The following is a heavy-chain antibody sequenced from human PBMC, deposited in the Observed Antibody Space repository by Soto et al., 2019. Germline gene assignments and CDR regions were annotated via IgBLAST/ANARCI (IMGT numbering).Heavy chain of an antibody. Sequence: EVQLLESGGGLVQPGGSLRLSCAASGFTFSSYAMKWVRQAPGKGLEWVSLIGESGTPTYYADSVKGRFTISRDNSGNTLFLELYSLRAEDTAVYYCARDIPGVSYYGMDVWGQGTTVTVSS. CDR3: ARDIPGVSYYGMDV. CDR1: GFTFSSYA. V-gene: IGHV3-23*01. D-gene: IGHD2-2*01. J-gene: IGHJ6*02. CDR2: IGESGTPT.